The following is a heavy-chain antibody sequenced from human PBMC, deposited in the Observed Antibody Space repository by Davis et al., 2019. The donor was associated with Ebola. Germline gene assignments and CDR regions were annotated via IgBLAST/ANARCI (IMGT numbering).Heavy chain of an antibody. CDR3: AKVEVGN. CDR2: ISYDGSNK. J-gene: IGHJ4*02. V-gene: IGHV3-30*18. CDR1: GFSFTDDW. D-gene: IGHD1-26*01. Sequence: GESLKISCAASGFSFTDDWMNWVRQAQGKGLEWVAVISYDGSNKYYADSVKGRFTISRDNSKNTLYLQMNSLRAEDTAVYYCAKVEVGNWGQGTLVTVSS.